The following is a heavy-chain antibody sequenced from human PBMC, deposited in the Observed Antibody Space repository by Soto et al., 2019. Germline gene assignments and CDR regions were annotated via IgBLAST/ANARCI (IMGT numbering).Heavy chain of an antibody. CDR2: IYYSGST. CDR1: VGSISSYY. Sequence: SETLSLTCTVSVGSISSYYWSWIRQPPGKGLEWIGYIYYSGSTNYNPSLKSRVTISVDTSKNQFSLKLSSVTAADTAVYYCARGPIVATILRYYNWFDPWGQGTLVTVSS. CDR3: ARGPIVATILRYYNWFDP. J-gene: IGHJ5*02. V-gene: IGHV4-59*01. D-gene: IGHD5-12*01.